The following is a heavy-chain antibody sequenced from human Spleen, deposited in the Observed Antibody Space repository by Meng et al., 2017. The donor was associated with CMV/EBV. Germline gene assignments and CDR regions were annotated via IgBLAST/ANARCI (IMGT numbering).Heavy chain of an antibody. V-gene: IGHV1-69*10. CDR3: ARVEGPAGAMLKYFYYYGMEV. J-gene: IGHJ6*02. Sequence: SVKVSCKASGGTFSSYAISWVRQAPGQGLEWMGGIIPILGIANYAQKFQGRVTITADKSTSTAYMELSSLRSEDTAVYYCARVEGPAGAMLKYFYYYGMEVWGQGTTVTVSS. CDR1: GGTFSSYA. CDR2: IIPILGIA. D-gene: IGHD2-8*01.